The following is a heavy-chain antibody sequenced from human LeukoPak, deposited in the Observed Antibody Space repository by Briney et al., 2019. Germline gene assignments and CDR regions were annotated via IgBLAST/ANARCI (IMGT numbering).Heavy chain of an antibody. V-gene: IGHV3-33*01. D-gene: IGHD6-19*01. CDR3: ATAVAAKGWFDP. J-gene: IGHJ5*02. Sequence: PGGSLRFSCAAPGFTFSSYGMHWVRQAPGKGLEWVAVIWYDGSNKYYADSVKGRFTISRDNSKNTLYLQMNSLRAEDTAVYYCATAVAAKGWFDPWGQGTLVTVSS. CDR2: IWYDGSNK. CDR1: GFTFSSYG.